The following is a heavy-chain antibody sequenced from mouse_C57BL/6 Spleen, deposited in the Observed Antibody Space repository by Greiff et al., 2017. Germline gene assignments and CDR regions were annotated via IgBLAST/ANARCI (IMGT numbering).Heavy chain of an antibody. V-gene: IGHV14-1*01. CDR2: IDPDDGDT. CDR1: GFNIKDYF. CDR3: TTLGGSWYFDV. J-gene: IGHJ1*03. Sequence: VQLQQSGAELVRPGASVKLSCTASGFNIKDYFMHWVKQRPEQGLEWIGRIDPDDGDTEYAPKFPGKATMTADTPSNPAYPQQSSLPSADTAVDYCTTLGGSWYFDVWGTGTTVTVAS.